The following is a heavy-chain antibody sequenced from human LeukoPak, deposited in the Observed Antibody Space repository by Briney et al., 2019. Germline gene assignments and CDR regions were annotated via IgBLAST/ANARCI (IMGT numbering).Heavy chain of an antibody. V-gene: IGHV3-23*01. J-gene: IGHJ4*02. CDR3: AKKIGSGSSKGPYYFDY. CDR1: GFTVSSNY. CDR2: ISGSGGST. Sequence: GGSLRLSCAASGFTVSSNYMSWVRQAPGKGLEWVSAISGSGGSTYYADSVKGRFTISRDNSKNTLYLQMNSLRAEDAAVYYCAKKIGSGSSKGPYYFDYWGQGTLVTVSS. D-gene: IGHD1-26*01.